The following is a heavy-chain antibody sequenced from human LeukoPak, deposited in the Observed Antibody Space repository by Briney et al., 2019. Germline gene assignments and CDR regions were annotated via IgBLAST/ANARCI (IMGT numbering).Heavy chain of an antibody. CDR2: INSDGSST. V-gene: IGHV3-74*01. CDR3: STGSGHAFDI. CDR1: GFTFSSYW. Sequence: PGGSLRLSCAASGFTFSSYWMHWVRQVPRKGLVWVSRINSDGSSTSYADSVKGRFTISRDNAKNTLYVQMNSLRAEDTAVYYCSTGSGHAFDIWRRGTMVTVSS. J-gene: IGHJ3*02. D-gene: IGHD3-10*01.